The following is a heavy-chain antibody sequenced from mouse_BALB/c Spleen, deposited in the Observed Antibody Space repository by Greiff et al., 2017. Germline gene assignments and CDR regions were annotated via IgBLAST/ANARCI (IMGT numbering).Heavy chain of an antibody. Sequence: DVMLVESGGDLVKPGGSLKLSCAASGFTFSSYGMSWVRQTPDKRLEWVATISSGGSYTYYPDSVKGRFTISRDNAKNTLYLQMSSLKSEDTAMYYCASYDGYSGGQGTSVTVSS. J-gene: IGHJ4*01. V-gene: IGHV5-6*02. CDR2: ISSGGSYT. D-gene: IGHD2-3*01. CDR3: ASYDGYS. CDR1: GFTFSSYG.